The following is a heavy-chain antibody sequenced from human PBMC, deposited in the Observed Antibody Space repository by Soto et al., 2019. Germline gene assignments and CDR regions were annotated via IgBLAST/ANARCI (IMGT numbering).Heavy chain of an antibody. Sequence: GEALKISCQASVYSFISSWIGWVRQMPGKGLEWMGIIYPGDSDTRYSPSFQGQVTISADKSTSTAYLQWSSLKASDTATYYCARMMAAPGTAFDYWGQGALVTVSA. V-gene: IGHV5-51*01. D-gene: IGHD6-13*01. CDR3: ARMMAAPGTAFDY. J-gene: IGHJ4*02. CDR1: VYSFISSW. CDR2: IYPGDSDT.